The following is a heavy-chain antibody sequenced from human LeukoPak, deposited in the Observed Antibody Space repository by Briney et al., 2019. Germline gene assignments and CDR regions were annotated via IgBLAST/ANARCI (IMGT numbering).Heavy chain of an antibody. CDR3: ARDRSEDDSSGYIHRDFDY. V-gene: IGHV3-48*04. Sequence: GGSLRLSCAASGFTFSIYSMNWIRQAPGRGLEWISYISSSGGNINYADSVQGRFTISRDNAKKSLYLQMSSLRAEDTAVYYCARDRSEDDSSGYIHRDFDYWGQGTLVIVSS. CDR2: ISSSGGNI. CDR1: GFTFSIYS. D-gene: IGHD3-22*01. J-gene: IGHJ4*02.